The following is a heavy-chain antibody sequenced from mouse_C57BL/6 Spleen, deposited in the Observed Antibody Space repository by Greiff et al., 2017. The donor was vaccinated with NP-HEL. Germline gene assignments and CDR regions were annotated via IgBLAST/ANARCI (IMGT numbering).Heavy chain of an antibody. D-gene: IGHD1-3*01. CDR2: IDPANGNP. CDR1: GFNIKDTY. V-gene: IGHV14-3*02. Sequence: EVQLQQSGAGLVKPGASVKWSCTASGFNIKDTYMHWVKQRPEQGLEWSGRIDPANGNPKYNPKFQGKATLTADTSSNTAYLQPSSRTSEDTSVYYWARIKAWGQGMTLTVSS. J-gene: IGHJ2*01. CDR3: ARIKA.